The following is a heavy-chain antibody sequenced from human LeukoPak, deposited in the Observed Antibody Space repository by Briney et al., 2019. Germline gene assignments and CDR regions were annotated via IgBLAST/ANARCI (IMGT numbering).Heavy chain of an antibody. D-gene: IGHD6-6*01. CDR1: GGSISSYY. V-gene: IGHV4-59*01. CDR3: ARETAELGRSFDY. Sequence: SETLSLTCTVSGGSISSYYWSWIRQPPGKGLEWIGYIYYSGSTNYNPSLKSRVTISVDTSKNQFSLKLSSVTAADTAVYYCARETAELGRSFDYWGQGAQVTVSS. J-gene: IGHJ4*02. CDR2: IYYSGST.